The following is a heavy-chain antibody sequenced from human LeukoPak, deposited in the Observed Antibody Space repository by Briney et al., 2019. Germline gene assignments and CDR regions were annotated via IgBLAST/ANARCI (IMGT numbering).Heavy chain of an antibody. Sequence: SETLSLTCTVSGGSISNYYWSWIQQPPGKGLEWIGYIYYSGSTNYNPSLKSRLTISVDTPKNHFSLRLTSVTAADTAVYYCARHSETCSGGSCFLDYFDYWGQGTLVTVSS. J-gene: IGHJ4*02. CDR1: GGSISNYY. CDR2: IYYSGST. V-gene: IGHV4-59*08. CDR3: ARHSETCSGGSCFLDYFDY. D-gene: IGHD2-15*01.